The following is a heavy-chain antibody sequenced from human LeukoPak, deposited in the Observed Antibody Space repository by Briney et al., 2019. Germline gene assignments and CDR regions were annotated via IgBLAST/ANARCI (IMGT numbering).Heavy chain of an antibody. D-gene: IGHD3-9*01. CDR1: GGTFSGYA. CDR3: AREGYDILTGFRLYYFDY. CDR2: IIPIFGTA. J-gene: IGHJ4*02. V-gene: IGHV1-69*05. Sequence: GSSVKVSCKASGGTFSGYAISWVRQAPGQGLEWMGGIIPIFGTANYAQKFQGRVTITTDESTSTAYMELSSLRSEDTAVYYCAREGYDILTGFRLYYFDYWGQGTLVTVSS.